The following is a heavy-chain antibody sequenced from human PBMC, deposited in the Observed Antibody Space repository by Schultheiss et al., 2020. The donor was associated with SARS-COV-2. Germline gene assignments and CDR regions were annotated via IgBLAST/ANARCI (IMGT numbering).Heavy chain of an antibody. CDR2: ISSSGNSI. Sequence: GGSLRLSCAASGFTFSSYSMNWVRQAPGKGLEWVSSISSSGNSIYYADSVKGRFTISRDNAKNTLYLQMNSLKTEDTAVYYCTTYDSGSCLSWGQGTLVTVSS. J-gene: IGHJ5*02. V-gene: IGHV3-21*03. CDR3: TTYDSGSCLS. D-gene: IGHD3-10*01. CDR1: GFTFSSYS.